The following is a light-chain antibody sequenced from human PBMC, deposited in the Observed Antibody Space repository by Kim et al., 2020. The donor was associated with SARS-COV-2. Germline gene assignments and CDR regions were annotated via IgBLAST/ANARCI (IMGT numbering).Light chain of an antibody. CDR1: SLRTYY. CDR3: NSRDSSGNSVI. V-gene: IGLV3-19*01. J-gene: IGLJ2*01. Sequence: SSELTQDPAVSVALGQTVRITCQGDSLRTYYASWYQKNPGQAPVLVIYGKNNRPSGIPDRFSGSSSGNTASLTITGAQAEDEADYFCNSRDSSGNSVIFG. CDR2: GKN.